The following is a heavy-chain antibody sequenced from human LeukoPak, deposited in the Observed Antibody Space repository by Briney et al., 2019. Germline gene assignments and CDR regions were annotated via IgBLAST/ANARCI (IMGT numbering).Heavy chain of an antibody. J-gene: IGHJ4*02. CDR3: TRLYTSGFDY. Sequence: GGSLGLSCAASGFSFSGSAMHWVRQASGKGLEWVGRIRSKSNNYATAYAASVRGRFTISRDDSKNTAYLQMNSLKTEDTAVYYCTRLYTSGFDYWGQGSLVTVSS. D-gene: IGHD3-10*01. CDR2: IRSKSNNYAT. V-gene: IGHV3-73*01. CDR1: GFSFSGSA.